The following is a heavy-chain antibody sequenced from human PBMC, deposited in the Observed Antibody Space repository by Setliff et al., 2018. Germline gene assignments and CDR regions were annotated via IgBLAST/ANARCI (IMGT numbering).Heavy chain of an antibody. CDR3: ARLGRGVSFDP. CDR1: GYTFASYD. CDR2: MNPNSGNT. D-gene: IGHD3-10*01. J-gene: IGHJ5*02. Sequence: GASVKVSCKASGYTFASYDINWVRQATGQGLEWMGWMNPNSGNTGYAQKFQGRVTITRDTSASTAYMELSSLRSEDTAVYYCARLGRGVSFDPWGQGTLVTVSS. V-gene: IGHV1-8*01.